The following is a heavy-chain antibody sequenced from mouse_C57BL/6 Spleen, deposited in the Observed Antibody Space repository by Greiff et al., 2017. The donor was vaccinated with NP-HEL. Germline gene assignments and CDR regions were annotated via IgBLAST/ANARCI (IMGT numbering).Heavy chain of an antibody. CDR1: GYAFSSSW. CDR2: IYPGDGDT. CDR3: ARSSTTVVDY. V-gene: IGHV1-82*01. D-gene: IGHD1-1*01. J-gene: IGHJ2*01. Sequence: VKLMESGPELVKPGASVKISCKASGYAFSSSWMNWVKQRPGKGLEWIGRIYPGDGDTNYNGKFKGKATLTADRSYSTAYMQLSSLTSADYAVYFCARSSTTVVDYWGQGTTLTVSS.